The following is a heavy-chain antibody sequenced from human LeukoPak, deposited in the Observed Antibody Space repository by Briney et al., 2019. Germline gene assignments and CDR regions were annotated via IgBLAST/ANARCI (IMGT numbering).Heavy chain of an antibody. CDR3: ATDSLRRLTMVRGVNEAFDI. D-gene: IGHD3-10*01. V-gene: IGHV3-15*01. CDR1: GFTFSDAW. Sequence: PGGSLRLSCEVSGFTFSDAWMSWVRQAPGKGLECVGRIKSKSAGGTIDYAAPVKGRFTVSRDDSKNTLYLQMNSLKTEDTAVYYCATDSLRRLTMVRGVNEAFDIWGQGTMVTVSS. J-gene: IGHJ3*02. CDR2: IKSKSAGGTI.